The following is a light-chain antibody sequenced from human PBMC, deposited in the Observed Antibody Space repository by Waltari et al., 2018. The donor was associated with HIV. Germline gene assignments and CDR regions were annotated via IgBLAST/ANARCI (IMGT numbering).Light chain of an antibody. Sequence: IQMTQSPSTLFALVGDRATITCRANPSVNPWLACYQKNPGQAPKILIYKASTLETGVPSRFSGSGSGTEFTLTISSLQPDNFATYYCQQYHTYRTFGQGTRLEL. CDR3: QQYHTYRT. V-gene: IGKV1-5*03. CDR2: KAS. CDR1: PSVNPW. J-gene: IGKJ1*01.